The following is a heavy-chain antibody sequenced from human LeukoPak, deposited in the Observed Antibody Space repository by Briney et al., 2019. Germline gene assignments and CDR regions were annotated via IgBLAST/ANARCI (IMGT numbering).Heavy chain of an antibody. CDR3: ARDLGQYYDTSDNWFDP. D-gene: IGHD3-22*01. CDR2: ITSSSSYI. Sequence: GESLRLSCVASGFTFNTYNMNWVRQAPGKGLEWVSSITSSSSYIYYADSVKGRFTISRDNAKSSLYLQMNSLRAEDTAVYYCARDLGQYYDTSDNWFDPWGQGTLVTVSS. V-gene: IGHV3-21*01. J-gene: IGHJ5*02. CDR1: GFTFNTYN.